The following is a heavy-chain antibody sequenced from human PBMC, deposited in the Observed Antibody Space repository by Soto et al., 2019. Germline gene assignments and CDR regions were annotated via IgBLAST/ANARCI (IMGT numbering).Heavy chain of an antibody. J-gene: IGHJ3*02. CDR2: IWYDGSNK. V-gene: IGHV3-33*01. CDR1: GFTFSSYG. CDR3: ARDRCYDFCCGYYTEVGGVDAFDI. D-gene: IGHD3-3*01. Sequence: PVGSLRLSCAASGFTFSSYGMHWVRQAPGKGLEWVAVIWYDGSNKYYADSVKGRFTISRDNSKNTPYLQMNSLRAEDTAVYYCARDRCYDFCCGYYTEVGGVDAFDIWGQGTMVTVSS.